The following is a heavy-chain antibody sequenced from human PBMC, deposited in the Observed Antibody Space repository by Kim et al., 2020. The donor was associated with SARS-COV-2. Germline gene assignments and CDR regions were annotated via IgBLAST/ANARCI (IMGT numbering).Heavy chain of an antibody. V-gene: IGHV1-69*06. J-gene: IGHJ4*02. Sequence: SVKVSCKASGCTFSTYAISWVRQAPGQGLEWMGGIIPIFSTANYAQKFQGRATITADTSTSTAYMELSSLRSEDTAVYYCARNSGYDGVFDYWGEGTLVAHSS. CDR3: ARNSGYDGVFDY. CDR1: GCTFSTYA. D-gene: IGHD5-12*01. CDR2: IIPIFSTA.